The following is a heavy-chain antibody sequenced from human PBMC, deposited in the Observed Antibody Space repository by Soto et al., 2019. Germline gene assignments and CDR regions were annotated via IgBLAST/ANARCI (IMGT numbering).Heavy chain of an antibody. Sequence: SETLSLTCGVSGFPVSYGYYWGWIRQPPGKGLEWLGSIYQSGKTYYNPSLKSRLTLSMDTSRNEFSLRLRSVTAADTAVYFCARLYCSSVSCYNDYWVPGVLVTVS. CDR1: GFPVSYGYY. CDR3: ARLYCSSVSCYNDY. V-gene: IGHV4-38-2*01. J-gene: IGHJ4*02. D-gene: IGHD2-2*01. CDR2: IYQSGKT.